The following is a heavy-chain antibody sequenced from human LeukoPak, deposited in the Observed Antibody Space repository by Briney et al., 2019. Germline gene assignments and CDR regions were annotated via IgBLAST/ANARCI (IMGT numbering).Heavy chain of an antibody. V-gene: IGHV4-59*01. CDR2: IYYSGST. CDR1: GGSMSGYY. Sequence: SETLSLTCTVSGGSMSGYYWSWIRQPPGKGLEWIGYIYYSGSTNYNPSLKSRVTISVDTSKNQFTLKLSSVTAADTAVYYCARGRYGWLPFDYWGQGTLVTVSS. J-gene: IGHJ4*02. CDR3: ARGRYGWLPFDY. D-gene: IGHD3-16*01.